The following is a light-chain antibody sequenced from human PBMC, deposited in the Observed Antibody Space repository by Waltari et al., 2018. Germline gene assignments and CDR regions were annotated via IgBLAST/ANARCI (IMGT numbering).Light chain of an antibody. CDR2: WAS. Sequence: DIVMTQSPESLTVSLGDRATINRKSSQSLFYNSNNQNYLAWYQQKPGQPPKVLIYWASTRESGVPERFSGSGSGTDFTLTITNLQPEDVAVYYCQQYYSTFLTFGGGTKVE. J-gene: IGKJ4*01. V-gene: IGKV4-1*01. CDR1: QSLFYNSNNQNY. CDR3: QQYYSTFLT.